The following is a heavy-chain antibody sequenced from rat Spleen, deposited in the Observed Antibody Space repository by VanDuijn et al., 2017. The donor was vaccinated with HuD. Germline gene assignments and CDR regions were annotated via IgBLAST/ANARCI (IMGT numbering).Heavy chain of an antibody. V-gene: IGHV6-6*01. Sequence: EVQVLESGGGLVQPGNSLKLSCATSGFTFSTAWMYWYRQFPEKRLEWVARIKAKSNNYATDYTESVKGRFTISRDDSKSSIYLQMNNLKEEDTAIYYCAWFFITMMVVITTTGYVMDAWGQGASVTVSS. J-gene: IGHJ4*01. D-gene: IGHD1-12*02. CDR3: AWFFITMMVVITTTGYVMDA. CDR1: GFTFSTAW. CDR2: IKAKSNNYAT.